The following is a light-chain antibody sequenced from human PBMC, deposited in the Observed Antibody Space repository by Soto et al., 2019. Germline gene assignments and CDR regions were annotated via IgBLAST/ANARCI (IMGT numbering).Light chain of an antibody. CDR3: SSYTSNNLYV. J-gene: IGLJ1*01. V-gene: IGLV2-14*01. CDR2: EVS. Sequence: HSVLTQPASVSGSPGQSITISCTGTSSDVGGYNYVSWYQQHPGKAPTLMISEVSNRPSGVSNRFSGSKSGNTASLTISGLQAEDEADYYCSSYTSNNLYVFGTGTKVTGL. CDR1: SSDVGGYNY.